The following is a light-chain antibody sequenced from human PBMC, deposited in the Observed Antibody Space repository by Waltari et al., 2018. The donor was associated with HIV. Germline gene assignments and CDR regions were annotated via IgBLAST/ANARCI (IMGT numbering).Light chain of an antibody. Sequence: QSALTQPRSVSGSPGQSASISCTGTTRDAGAHNFVSWYQQHPGKAPKLMIFEVSNRPSGVSNRFSGSKSGNTASLTISGLQAEDEADYYCSSYTSSSTYVFGTGTKVTVL. CDR1: TRDAGAHNF. J-gene: IGLJ1*01. CDR2: EVS. V-gene: IGLV2-14*01. CDR3: SSYTSSSTYV.